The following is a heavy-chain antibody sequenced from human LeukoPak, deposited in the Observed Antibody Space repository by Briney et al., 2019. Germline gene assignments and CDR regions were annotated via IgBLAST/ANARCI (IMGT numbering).Heavy chain of an antibody. Sequence: ASVKVSCKASGGIFTNYAFSWVRQAPGQGLEWMGRIVPILGVAIYPQKFQDRVTITADKSTSTAYMEVTSLTSDDTAMYYCASDVTLAAVRMAFDVWGRGTMVTVSS. CDR2: IVPILGVA. CDR1: GGIFTNYA. V-gene: IGHV1-69*04. J-gene: IGHJ3*01. D-gene: IGHD2-15*01. CDR3: ASDVTLAAVRMAFDV.